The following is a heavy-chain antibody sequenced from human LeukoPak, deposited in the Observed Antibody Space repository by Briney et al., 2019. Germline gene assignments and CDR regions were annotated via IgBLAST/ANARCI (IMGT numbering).Heavy chain of an antibody. CDR1: GFTFSNAW. Sequence: GGSLRLSCVGSGFTFSNAWMSWVRQAPGKGLEWVARVKSKPNGETIDYAAPVKGRFTISRDDSRNTVYLQMNSLKTEDTAVYYCATGIYFDFWGRGTLVTVSS. CDR2: VKSKPNGETI. CDR3: ATGIYFDF. J-gene: IGHJ4*02. V-gene: IGHV3-15*01.